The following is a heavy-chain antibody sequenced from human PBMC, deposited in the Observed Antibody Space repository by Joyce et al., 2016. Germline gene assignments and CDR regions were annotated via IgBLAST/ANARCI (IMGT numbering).Heavy chain of an antibody. J-gene: IGHJ4*02. CDR2: VRGDGVSI. CDR3: GKGEGTSAIPDH. D-gene: IGHD2-21*01. Sequence: EVQLLESGGGLVQPGGSLRVSCAAFGFMFRRYAMSWVRQAPGKVLEGVSGVRGDGVSIYYADSVKGRFTVSRDNSKNTLILQMNSLRVEDTAVYYCGKGEGTSAIPDHWGQGTLVSVSS. V-gene: IGHV3-23*01. CDR1: GFMFRRYA.